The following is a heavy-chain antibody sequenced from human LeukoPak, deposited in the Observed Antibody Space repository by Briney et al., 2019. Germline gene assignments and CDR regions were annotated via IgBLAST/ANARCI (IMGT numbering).Heavy chain of an antibody. J-gene: IGHJ4*02. D-gene: IGHD5-18*01. CDR2: ISSSSSYI. V-gene: IGHV3-21*01. CDR3: ATGYSYGTSFDY. Sequence: GGSLRLSCAASGFTFSSYSMNWVRQAPGKGLEWVPSISSSSSYIYYADSVKGRFTISRDNAKNSLYLQMNSLRAEDTAVYYWATGYSYGTSFDYWGQGTLVTVSS. CDR1: GFTFSSYS.